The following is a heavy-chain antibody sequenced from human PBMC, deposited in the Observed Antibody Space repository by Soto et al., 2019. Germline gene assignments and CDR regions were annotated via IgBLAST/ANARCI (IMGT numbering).Heavy chain of an antibody. CDR2: ISSSSSYI. V-gene: IGHV3-21*01. J-gene: IGHJ5*02. D-gene: IGHD6-13*01. CDR1: GFTFSSYS. CDR3: ARSGSSSWYSSWFDP. Sequence: LRLSCAASGFTFSSYSMNWVRQAPGKGLEWVSSISSSSSYIYYADSVKGRFTISRDNAKNSLYLQMNSLRAEDTAVYYCARSGSSSWYSSWFDPWGQGTLVTVSS.